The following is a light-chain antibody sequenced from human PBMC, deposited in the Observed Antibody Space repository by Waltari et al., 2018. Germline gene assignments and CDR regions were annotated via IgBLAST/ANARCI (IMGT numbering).Light chain of an antibody. CDR1: QSVLYSSNNQNY. CDR2: WAS. Sequence: DIVMTQSPDSLAVSLGERATINCKSSQSVLYSSNNQNYLAWYQQKPGQPPKLLIYWASTRESGVPDRFSGSGSGTDFTLTISSLRAEDVAVYFCQQYYDTPLTFGGGTKVEI. V-gene: IGKV4-1*01. CDR3: QQYYDTPLT. J-gene: IGKJ4*01.